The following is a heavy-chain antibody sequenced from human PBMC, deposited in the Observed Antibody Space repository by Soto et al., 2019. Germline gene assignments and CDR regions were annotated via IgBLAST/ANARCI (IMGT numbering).Heavy chain of an antibody. V-gene: IGHV1-18*01. CDR2: INAYNGNT. Sequence: QVQLVQSGAEVKKPGASVKVSCKASGYTFTNYGISWVRQAPGQGLEWMGWINAYNGNTKSAQKLQARVTLTTDTSTSTAHMELRSLRSDDTAVYYCARDAAAGLNDCWGQGTLVTVSS. J-gene: IGHJ4*02. CDR3: ARDAAAGLNDC. D-gene: IGHD6-13*01. CDR1: GYTFTNYG.